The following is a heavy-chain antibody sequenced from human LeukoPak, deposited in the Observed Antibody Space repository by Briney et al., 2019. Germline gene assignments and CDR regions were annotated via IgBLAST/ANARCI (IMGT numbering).Heavy chain of an antibody. Sequence: GGSLRLSCAASGFIFRNYNMNWVRQAPGKGLEWVSSISSSSSYIYYADSVKGRFTISRDNAKSSLYLQMNSLRAEDTAVYYCAREVGATDDYWGQGTLVTVSS. CDR2: ISSSSSYI. CDR1: GFIFRNYN. J-gene: IGHJ4*02. CDR3: AREVGATDDY. D-gene: IGHD1-26*01. V-gene: IGHV3-21*01.